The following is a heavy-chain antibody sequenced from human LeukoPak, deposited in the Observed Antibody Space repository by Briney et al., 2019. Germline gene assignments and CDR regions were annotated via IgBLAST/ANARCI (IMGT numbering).Heavy chain of an antibody. CDR2: IWYDGSDQ. D-gene: IGHD3-22*01. CDR1: GFTVSSNY. Sequence: GGSLRLSCAASGFTVSSNYMSWVRQAPGKGLEWVAVIWYDGSDQYYADSVKGRFTISRDNSKDTLYLQMNSLRAEDTAVYYCASLIGHTDYYDSSGYSSPFDSWGQGTLVTVS. CDR3: ASLIGHTDYYDSSGYSSPFDS. V-gene: IGHV3-33*08. J-gene: IGHJ4*02.